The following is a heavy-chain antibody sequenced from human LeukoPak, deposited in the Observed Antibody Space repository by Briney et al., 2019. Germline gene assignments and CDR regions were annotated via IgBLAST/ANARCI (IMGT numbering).Heavy chain of an antibody. CDR2: IYYSGTT. CDR1: GGSISYYY. J-gene: IGHJ6*02. CDR3: AREDPQTTVPEGMDV. Sequence: PSETLSLTCTVSGGSISYYYWSWIRQSPGKGLEWIGYIYYSGTTNYNPSPKSRVTISVDTSNNQFSPQLRSVTTADTAVYYCAREDPQTTVPEGMDVWGQGTTVTVSS. D-gene: IGHD4-11*01. V-gene: IGHV4-59*01.